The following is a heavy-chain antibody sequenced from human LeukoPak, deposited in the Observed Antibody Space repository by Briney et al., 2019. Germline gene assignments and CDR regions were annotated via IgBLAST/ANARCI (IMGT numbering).Heavy chain of an antibody. CDR1: GGTFSSYA. CDR2: IIPIFGTA. CDR3: AKEGTASKPSDLDY. D-gene: IGHD2-21*02. J-gene: IGHJ4*02. Sequence: SVKVSCKASGGTFSSYAISWVRQAPGQGLEWMGRIIPIFGTANYAQKFQGRVTITTDESTSTAYMELSSLRSEDTAVYYCAKEGTASKPSDLDYWGQGTLVTVSS. V-gene: IGHV1-69*05.